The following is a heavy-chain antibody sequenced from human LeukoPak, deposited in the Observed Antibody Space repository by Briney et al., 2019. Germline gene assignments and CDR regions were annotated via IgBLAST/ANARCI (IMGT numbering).Heavy chain of an antibody. CDR2: ISGSGGST. CDR1: GFTFSSYA. D-gene: IGHD3-10*01. J-gene: IGHJ4*02. V-gene: IGHV3-23*01. CDR3: AKFRITMVRGVIHGYYFDY. Sequence: GGSLRLSCAASGFTFSSYAMRWVRQAPGKGLEWVSAISGSGGSTYYADSVKGRFTISRDNSKNTLYLQMNSLRAEDTAVYYCAKFRITMVRGVIHGYYFDYWGQGTLVTVSS.